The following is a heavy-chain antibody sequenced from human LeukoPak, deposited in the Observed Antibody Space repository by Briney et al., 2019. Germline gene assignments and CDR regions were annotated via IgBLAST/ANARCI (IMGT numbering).Heavy chain of an antibody. CDR3: ARGRFGYYYGSGSYRFYNWFDP. CDR2: IYHSGST. CDR1: GYSISSGYY. Sequence: SETLSLTCTVSGYSISSGYYWGWIRQPPGKGLEWIGSIYHSGSTYYNPSLKSRVTISVDTSKNQFSLKLSSVTAADTAVYYCARGRFGYYYGSGSYRFYNWFDPWGQGTLVTVSS. V-gene: IGHV4-38-2*02. J-gene: IGHJ5*02. D-gene: IGHD3-10*01.